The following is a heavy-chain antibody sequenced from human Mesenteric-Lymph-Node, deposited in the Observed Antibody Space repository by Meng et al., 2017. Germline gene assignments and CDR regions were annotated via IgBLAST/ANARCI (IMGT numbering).Heavy chain of an antibody. D-gene: IGHD6-13*01. Sequence: GGSLRLSCAASGFTFSSYSMNWVRQAPGKGLEWVSSISSSSSYIYYADSVKGRFTISRDNSKNTLYLQMNSLRAEDTAVYYCAEARSSSWALNYFDYWGQGTLVTVSS. J-gene: IGHJ4*02. V-gene: IGHV3-21*04. CDR1: GFTFSSYS. CDR2: ISSSSSYI. CDR3: AEARSSSWALNYFDY.